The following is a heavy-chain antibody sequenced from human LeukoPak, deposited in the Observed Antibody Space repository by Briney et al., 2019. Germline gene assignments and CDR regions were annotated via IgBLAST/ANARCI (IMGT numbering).Heavy chain of an antibody. V-gene: IGHV6-1*01. Sequence: SQSLSLTCGISGDSGSSNSAAWIWIRQSPSRGLEWLARTYYRSKWYNDYAVSVQSRITINSDTSRNQFSLQLNSVTPEDTAVYYCVRTLGYGIDVWGRGTAVTVSS. J-gene: IGHJ6*02. CDR1: GDSGSSNSAA. CDR3: VRTLGYGIDV. D-gene: IGHD7-27*01. CDR2: TYYRSKWYN.